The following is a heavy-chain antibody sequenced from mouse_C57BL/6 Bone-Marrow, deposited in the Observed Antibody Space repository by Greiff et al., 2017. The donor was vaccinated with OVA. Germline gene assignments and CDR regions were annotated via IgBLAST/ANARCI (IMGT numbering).Heavy chain of an antibody. J-gene: IGHJ1*03. CDR1: GFSLSTFGMG. D-gene: IGHD1-1*01. Sequence: QVTLKECGPGILQPSQTLSLTCSFSGFSLSTFGMGVGWIRQPSGKGLEWLAHIWWDDDKYYNPALKSRLTISKDTSKNQVFLKIANVDTADTATYYCARTYYYGSSYGWYFDVWGTGTTVTVSS. CDR2: IWWDDDK. CDR3: ARTYYYGSSYGWYFDV. V-gene: IGHV8-8*01.